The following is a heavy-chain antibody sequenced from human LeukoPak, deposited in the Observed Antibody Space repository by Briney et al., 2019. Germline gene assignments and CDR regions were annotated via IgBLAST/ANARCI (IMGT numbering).Heavy chain of an antibody. CDR1: RYTFTGYY. Sequence: ASVKVSCKASRYTFTGYYMHWVRQAPRQGLEWMGWINPNSGGTNYAQKFQGRVTMTRDTSISTAYMELSRLRSDDTAVYYCANSPITMIVVQLDSWGQGTLVTVSS. CDR3: ANSPITMIVVQLDS. D-gene: IGHD3-22*01. CDR2: INPNSGGT. V-gene: IGHV1-2*02. J-gene: IGHJ4*02.